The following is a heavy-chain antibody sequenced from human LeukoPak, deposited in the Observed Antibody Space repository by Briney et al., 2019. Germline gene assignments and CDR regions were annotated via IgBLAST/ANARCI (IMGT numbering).Heavy chain of an antibody. CDR3: ARSRNVRTFDY. CDR2: IRHDGTNQ. CDR1: GFTFSSYG. J-gene: IGHJ4*02. V-gene: IGHV3-30*02. Sequence: PGGSLRLSCAASGFTFSSYGIHWVRHAPGKGLEWVTFIRHDGTNQHYGDSVKGRLTISRDNLKNTVFLQMNRVRAEDTAVYFCARSRNVRTFDYWGQGTLVAVSS.